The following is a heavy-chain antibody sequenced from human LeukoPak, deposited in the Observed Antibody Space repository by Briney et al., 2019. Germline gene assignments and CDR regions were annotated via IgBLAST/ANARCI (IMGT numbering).Heavy chain of an antibody. V-gene: IGHV1-2*02. CDR2: INPNSGGT. Sequence: GSSVNVSCKPSRYTFTRYYMHWVRQAPRQGLEWMGWINPNSGGTNYAQKFQGRVTMTSDTSISTAYMELSRLRSDDTAVYYCARDLTAYCSSTSCTPSSANPLDYWGQGTLVTVSS. CDR3: ARDLTAYCSSTSCTPSSANPLDY. D-gene: IGHD2-2*01. CDR1: RYTFTRYY. J-gene: IGHJ4*02.